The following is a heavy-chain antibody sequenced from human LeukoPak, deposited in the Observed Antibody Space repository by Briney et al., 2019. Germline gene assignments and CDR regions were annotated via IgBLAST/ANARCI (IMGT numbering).Heavy chain of an antibody. Sequence: GGSLSLSCSAFGFTLSHYWMTWVRQAPGKGLEWVAIIKEDGSEKSYVDSVKGRFTISRDNAKTPLYLQMNSLGAEDTAVYSCVRGGSYTFDPWGQGILVTVSS. CDR1: GFTLSHYW. CDR3: VRGGSYTFDP. CDR2: IKEDGSEK. J-gene: IGHJ5*02. D-gene: IGHD1-26*01. V-gene: IGHV3-7*01.